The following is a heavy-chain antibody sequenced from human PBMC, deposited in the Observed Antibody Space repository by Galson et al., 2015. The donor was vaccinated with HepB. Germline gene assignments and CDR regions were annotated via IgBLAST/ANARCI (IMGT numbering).Heavy chain of an antibody. Sequence: SVKVSCKASGGTFSSYAISWVRQAPGQGLEWMGGIIPIFGTTNYAQKFQGRVTITADESTSTAYMELSSLRSEDTAVYYCARTDYSNFEDYYYYYGMDVWGQGTTVTVS. D-gene: IGHD4-11*01. V-gene: IGHV1-69*13. CDR3: ARTDYSNFEDYYYYYGMDV. J-gene: IGHJ6*02. CDR2: IIPIFGTT. CDR1: GGTFSSYA.